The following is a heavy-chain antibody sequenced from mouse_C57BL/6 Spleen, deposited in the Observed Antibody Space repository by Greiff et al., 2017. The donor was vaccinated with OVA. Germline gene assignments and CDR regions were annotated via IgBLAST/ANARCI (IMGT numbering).Heavy chain of an antibody. CDR1: GFTFSDYG. CDR2: ISSGSSTI. Sequence: EVKLVESGGGLVKPGGSLKLSCAASGFTFSDYGMHWVRQAPEKGLEWVAYISSGSSTIYYADTVKGRFTISRDNAKNTLFLQMTSLRYEDTAMYYCARTYSYYLDYWGQGTTLTVSS. CDR3: ARTYSYYLDY. J-gene: IGHJ2*01. V-gene: IGHV5-17*01. D-gene: IGHD2-10*01.